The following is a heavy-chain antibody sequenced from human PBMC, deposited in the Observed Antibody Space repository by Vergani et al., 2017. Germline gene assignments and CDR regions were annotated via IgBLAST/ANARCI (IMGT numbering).Heavy chain of an antibody. V-gene: IGHV1-46*01. D-gene: IGHD3-9*01. CDR2: INPSGGST. CDR1: GSPFTSYY. Sequence: QVPLVQSGAEVKKPGASVKVSCKAPGSPFTSYYMHWVRQAPGQGFEWMGIINPSGGSTSYARKFQGRVTMTRDTSTSTVYMELSSLRSEDTAVYYCAKEESIRYFDWLLAPRDDAFDIWGQGTMVTVSS. CDR3: AKEESIRYFDWLLAPRDDAFDI. J-gene: IGHJ3*02.